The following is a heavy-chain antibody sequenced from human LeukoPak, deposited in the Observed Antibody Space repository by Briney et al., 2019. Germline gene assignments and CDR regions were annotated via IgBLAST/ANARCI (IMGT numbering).Heavy chain of an antibody. J-gene: IGHJ4*02. V-gene: IGHV3-30-3*01. CDR3: ARDLVSGAPDYFDS. CDR2: MSSDGSIK. D-gene: IGHD1-26*01. CDR1: GFTFISYD. Sequence: GGSLRLFCAASGFTFISYDIHWVRRAPGKGLQWVAVMSSDGSIKIYTDSVKGRFTISRDNFKTTLYLEMNSLRVDDTAVYYCARDLVSGAPDYFDSWGQRILVTVSS.